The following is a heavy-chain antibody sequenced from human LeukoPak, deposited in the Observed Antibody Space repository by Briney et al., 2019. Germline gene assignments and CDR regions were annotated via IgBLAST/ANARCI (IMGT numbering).Heavy chain of an antibody. D-gene: IGHD2-21*02. CDR2: ISTSGST. CDR1: GGSISNYY. Sequence: SETLSRTGTGSGGSISNYYWSWIRQPAGKGLEWIVRISTSGSTNYNPSLRSRVTMSVDTSKNHFSLRLTSLTAADPAVYYCATVTDPRYNYFDPWGQGTLVTVSS. CDR3: ATVTDPRYNYFDP. V-gene: IGHV4-4*07. J-gene: IGHJ5*02.